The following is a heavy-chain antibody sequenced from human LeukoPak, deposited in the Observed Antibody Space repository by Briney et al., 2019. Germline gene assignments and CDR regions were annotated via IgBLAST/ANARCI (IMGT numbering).Heavy chain of an antibody. CDR3: ARGGLAGRMLDY. CDR2: ISSYNGNS. Sequence: SVKVSCKPSGYRFTDYAITWVRQAPGQGLEWMGWISSYNGNSKSAQKFQGRITLTSDTSTSTVYMELKSLTSVDTAVYYCARGGLAGRMLDYWGQGTLVSVSS. D-gene: IGHD6-19*01. CDR1: GYRFTDYA. J-gene: IGHJ4*02. V-gene: IGHV1-18*01.